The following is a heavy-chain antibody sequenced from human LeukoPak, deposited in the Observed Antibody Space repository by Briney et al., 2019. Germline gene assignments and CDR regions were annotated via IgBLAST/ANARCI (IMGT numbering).Heavy chain of an antibody. CDR2: IYYSGST. CDR3: AREYDSTAYRHFDY. J-gene: IGHJ4*02. CDR1: VGSISSSY. Sequence: SETLSLTCTVSVGSISSSYWSWIRQPPGKALEGVGYIYYSGSTNYNPSLKSRVTISVDTSKNQFSLKLSSVTAADTAVYYCAREYDSTAYRHFDYWGQGTLVTVSS. V-gene: IGHV4-59*01. D-gene: IGHD3-22*01.